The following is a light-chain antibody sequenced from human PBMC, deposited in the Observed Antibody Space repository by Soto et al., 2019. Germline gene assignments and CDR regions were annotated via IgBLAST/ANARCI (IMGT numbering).Light chain of an antibody. CDR1: QSISSY. CDR3: LQDINHPWT. V-gene: IGKV1-39*01. J-gene: IGKJ1*01. Sequence: DIQMTQSPSSLSASVGDRVTITCRASQSISSYLNWYQQKPGKAPKLLIYAASSLQSGVPSRFSGSGSGTDFTLTISSLQPEDSATYYCLQDINHPWTFGQGTKVDIK. CDR2: AAS.